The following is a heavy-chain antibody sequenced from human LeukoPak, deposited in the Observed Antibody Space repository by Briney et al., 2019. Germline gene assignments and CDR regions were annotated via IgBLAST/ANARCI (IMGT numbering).Heavy chain of an antibody. CDR2: INPNSGGT. J-gene: IGHJ4*02. CDR1: GYTFTGYY. Sequence: ASVKVSCKASGYTFTGYYMHWVRQAPRQGLEWMGWINPNSGGTNYAQKFQGRVTMTRDTSISTAYMELSRLRSDDTAVYYCARVVGATSPFDYWGQGTLVIVSS. CDR3: ARVVGATSPFDY. D-gene: IGHD1-26*01. V-gene: IGHV1-2*02.